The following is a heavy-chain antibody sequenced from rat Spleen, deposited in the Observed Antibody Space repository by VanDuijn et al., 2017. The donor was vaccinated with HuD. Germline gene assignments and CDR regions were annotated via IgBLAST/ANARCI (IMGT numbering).Heavy chain of an antibody. CDR3: AEMTSDY. Sequence: QVQMKETGPGLVQTTQTLSVTCTVSGFSLTSYGVHWIRQAPGKGLAWMGVIWGDGNTNYNSALKSRLSISRDTSKSQVFLTMDSLQTDDTAVYYCAEMTSDYWGQGVMVTVSS. V-gene: IGHV2-77*01. J-gene: IGHJ2*01. D-gene: IGHD1-7*01. CDR1: GFSLTSYG. CDR2: IWGDGNT.